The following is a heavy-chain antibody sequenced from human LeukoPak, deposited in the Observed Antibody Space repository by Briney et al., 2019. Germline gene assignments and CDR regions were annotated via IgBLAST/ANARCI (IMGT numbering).Heavy chain of an antibody. CDR2: TSWNSRTK. V-gene: IGHV3-9*01. CDR1: AFTFDDYV. D-gene: IGHD4-17*01. J-gene: IGHJ4*02. CDR3: AKEDYGYNEYYFDY. Sequence: CRSLRFSSVASAFTFDDYVRDWVGHAPGMGLEWGSSTSWNSRTKQYADSVRGRFTISRDNAKNSLYLEMNSLRAEDTALYFCAKEDYGYNEYYFDYWGQGTLVTVSS.